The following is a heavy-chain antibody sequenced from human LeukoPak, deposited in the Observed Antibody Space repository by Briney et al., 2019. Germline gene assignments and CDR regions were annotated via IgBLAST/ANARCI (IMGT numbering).Heavy chain of an antibody. Sequence: EASVKVSCKASGGTFSSYAISWVRQAPGQGLEWMGRIIPIFGTANYAQKFQGRVTITTDESTSTAYMELSSLRSEDTAVYYCAREPHYGGIDYWGQGTLVTVSS. J-gene: IGHJ4*02. V-gene: IGHV1-69*05. D-gene: IGHD4/OR15-4a*01. CDR3: AREPHYGGIDY. CDR2: IIPIFGTA. CDR1: GGTFSSYA.